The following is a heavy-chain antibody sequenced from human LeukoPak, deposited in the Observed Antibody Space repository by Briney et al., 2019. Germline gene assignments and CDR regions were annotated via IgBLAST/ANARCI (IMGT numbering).Heavy chain of an antibody. J-gene: IGHJ4*02. V-gene: IGHV1-2*02. CDR3: ARGRYNWNYEEGIIDY. D-gene: IGHD1-7*01. Sequence: ASVKVSCKASGYTFTGYYMHWVRQAPGQGLEWMGWINPNSGGTNYAQEFQGRVTMTRDTSISTAYMELSRLRSDDTAVYYCARGRYNWNYEEGIIDYWGQGTLVTVSS. CDR1: GYTFTGYY. CDR2: INPNSGGT.